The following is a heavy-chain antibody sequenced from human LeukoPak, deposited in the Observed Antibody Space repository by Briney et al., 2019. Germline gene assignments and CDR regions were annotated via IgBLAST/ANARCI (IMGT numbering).Heavy chain of an antibody. Sequence: GASVKVSCKASGYTFTSYGISWVRQAPGQGLEWMGWISACNGNTNYAQKLQGRVTMTTDTSTSTAYMELRSLRSDDTAVYYCARVLITFGGVIVMPYAFDIWGQGTMVTVSS. CDR2: ISACNGNT. CDR3: ARVLITFGGVIVMPYAFDI. V-gene: IGHV1-18*01. D-gene: IGHD3-16*02. J-gene: IGHJ3*02. CDR1: GYTFTSYG.